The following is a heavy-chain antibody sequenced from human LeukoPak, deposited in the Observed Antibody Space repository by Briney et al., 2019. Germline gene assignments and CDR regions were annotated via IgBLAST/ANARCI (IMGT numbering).Heavy chain of an antibody. V-gene: IGHV1-69*05. J-gene: IGHJ6*03. Sequence: SVKVSCKASGGTFSSYAISWVRQATGQGLEWMGGIIPIFGTANYAQKFQGRVTITTDESTSTAYMELSSLRSEDTAVYYCARGPYGSGSQYYYYYYYMDVWGKGTTVTVSS. D-gene: IGHD3-10*01. CDR2: IIPIFGTA. CDR3: ARGPYGSGSQYYYYYYYMDV. CDR1: GGTFSSYA.